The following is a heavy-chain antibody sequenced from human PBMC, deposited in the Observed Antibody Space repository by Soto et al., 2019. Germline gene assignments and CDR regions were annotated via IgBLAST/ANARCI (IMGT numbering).Heavy chain of an antibody. J-gene: IGHJ4*02. D-gene: IGHD1-26*01. CDR3: ARRYGGNLDY. V-gene: IGHV4-59*08. CDR2: IYYNGST. CDR1: GGSISSYY. Sequence: QVQLQESGPGLVKPSETLSLTCTVSGGSISSYYWSWIRQPPGKGLEWIGYIYYNGSTNYNPSLKSRVTISVDTSKNQFSLKLSSVTAGDTVVYYCARRYGGNLDYWGKGTQVTVSS.